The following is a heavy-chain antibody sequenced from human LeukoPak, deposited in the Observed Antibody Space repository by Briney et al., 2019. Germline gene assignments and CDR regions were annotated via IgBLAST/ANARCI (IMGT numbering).Heavy chain of an antibody. CDR3: ARRVEGHAFDI. CDR2: INANTGNP. D-gene: IGHD1-1*01. V-gene: IGHV7-4-1*02. CDR1: GYTFTSYA. J-gene: IGHJ3*02. Sequence: ASVKVSCKAPGYTFTSYAMNWVRQAPGQGLEWMGWINANTGNPTYAQGFTGRFVFSLDTSVSTAYLQISSLKAEDTAVYYCARRVEGHAFDIWGQGTMVTVSS.